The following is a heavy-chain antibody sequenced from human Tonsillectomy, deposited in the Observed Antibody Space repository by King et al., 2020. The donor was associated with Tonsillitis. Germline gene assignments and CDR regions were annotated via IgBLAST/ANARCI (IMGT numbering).Heavy chain of an antibody. CDR2: IIPINGFP. J-gene: IGHJ6*02. V-gene: IGHV1-69*01. Sequence: QLVQSGAEVKKTGSSVKVSCKVSGGTFNDNAISWGRQAPGQGLEWMGGIIPINGFPNYAQKFQDRVTITADESTTTVYMELGRLTSEDTATYYCAKRTDGRVGGVVVTPRDYHAMDVWGPGTTVTVSS. CDR1: GGTFNDNA. CDR3: AKRTDGRVGGVVVTPRDYHAMDV. D-gene: IGHD3-16*01.